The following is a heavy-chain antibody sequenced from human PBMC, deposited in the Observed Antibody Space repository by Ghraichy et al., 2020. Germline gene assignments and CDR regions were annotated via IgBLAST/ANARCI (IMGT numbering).Heavy chain of an antibody. CDR1: GFTFSSFA. D-gene: IGHD2-21*01. V-gene: IGHV3-23*01. Sequence: LSLTCAASGFTFSSFAMNWVRQAPGKGLEWVSAISGSGGSTYYADSVKGRFTISRDNSKNTLYLQMNSLRAEDTAVYYCAKDWRVVVVHRLFDYWGQGTLVTVS. CDR3: AKDWRVVVVHRLFDY. J-gene: IGHJ4*02. CDR2: ISGSGGST.